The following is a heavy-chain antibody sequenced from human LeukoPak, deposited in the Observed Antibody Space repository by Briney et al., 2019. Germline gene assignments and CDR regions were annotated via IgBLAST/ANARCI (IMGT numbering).Heavy chain of an antibody. CDR2: MSPPSGKP. J-gene: IGHJ5*02. CDR3: ARGESGAGKTWFVP. Sequence: ASVKVSCRASGDTFTSYDINWVRQATGPGLEWRGRMSPPSGKPGYAQKFQGRITKTRNKSISTAYMELSSLRSEDTAVYYCARGESGAGKTWFVPWGQGTLVTVSS. CDR1: GDTFTSYD. D-gene: IGHD3-10*01. V-gene: IGHV1-8*01.